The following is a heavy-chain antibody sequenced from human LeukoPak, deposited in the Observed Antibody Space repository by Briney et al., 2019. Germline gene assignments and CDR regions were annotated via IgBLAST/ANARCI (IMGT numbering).Heavy chain of an antibody. V-gene: IGHV1-3*01. CDR3: ARSILVVPVASHYNYGVDV. J-gene: IGHJ6*02. CDR2: INAGNGNT. CDR1: GYTFAKHA. Sequence: ASVKVSCKASGYTFAKHAIHWVRQAPGQRLEWMGWINAGNGNTRYSQKFQGGVTITRDTSASTAYMELSSLRSEDTAVYYCARSILVVPVASHYNYGVDVWGQGTTVTVSS. D-gene: IGHD2-2*01.